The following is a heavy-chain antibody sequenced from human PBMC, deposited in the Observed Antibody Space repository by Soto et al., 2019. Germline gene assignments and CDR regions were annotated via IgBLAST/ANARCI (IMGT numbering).Heavy chain of an antibody. J-gene: IGHJ4*02. D-gene: IGHD3-22*01. CDR1: GYTFTSYG. Sequence: QVQLVQSGAEVKKPGASVKVSCKASGYTFTSYGISWVRQAPGQGLEWMGWISAYNGNTNYAQKLQGRVTMTTDTSTSTAYMDLRSLRSDDTAVYYCATEKPYYYDSSGPLDYWGQGTLVTVSS. V-gene: IGHV1-18*01. CDR2: ISAYNGNT. CDR3: ATEKPYYYDSSGPLDY.